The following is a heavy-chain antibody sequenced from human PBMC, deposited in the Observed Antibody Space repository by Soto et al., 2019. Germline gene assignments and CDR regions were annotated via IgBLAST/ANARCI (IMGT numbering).Heavy chain of an antibody. CDR3: ARRAYSSGWDNWFDP. CDR2: IYYSGST. D-gene: IGHD6-19*01. CDR1: GGSVSSGNYY. Sequence: SETLSLTCTVSGGSVSSGNYYWSWIRQPPGKGLEWIGYIYYSGSTNYNPSLKSRVTISVDTSKNQFSLKLSSVTAADTAVYYCARRAYSSGWDNWFDPWGQGTLVPVSS. V-gene: IGHV4-61*01. J-gene: IGHJ5*02.